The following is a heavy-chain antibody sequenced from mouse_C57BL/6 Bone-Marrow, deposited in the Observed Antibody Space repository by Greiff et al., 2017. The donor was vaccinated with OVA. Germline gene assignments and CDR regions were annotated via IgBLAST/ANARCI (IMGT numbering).Heavy chain of an antibody. J-gene: IGHJ3*01. CDR3: ARRGAMNYDGFAY. CDR1: GYTFTGYW. V-gene: IGHV1-9*01. CDR2: ILPGGGST. Sequence: LVESGAELMKPGASVKLSCKATGYTFTGYWIEWVKQRPGHGLEWIGEILPGGGSTNYNEKFKGKATFTADTPSNTAYMQLSSLTTEDSAIYYCARRGAMNYDGFAYWGQGTLVTVSA. D-gene: IGHD2-4*01.